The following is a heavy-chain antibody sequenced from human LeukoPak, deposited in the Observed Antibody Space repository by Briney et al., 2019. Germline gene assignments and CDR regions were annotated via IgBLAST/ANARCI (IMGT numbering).Heavy chain of an antibody. CDR1: GYGFTSYG. J-gene: IGHJ4*02. CDR2: ISAYNGNT. D-gene: IGHD2-15*01. Sequence: ASVKVSCKASGYGFTSYGISWVRQAPGQGLEWMGWISAYNGNTNYAQNFQGRVTMTTDASTSTAYMELRRLTSDDTAVYYCATSNIVNGDFDYWGQGTLVTVSS. V-gene: IGHV1-18*01. CDR3: ATSNIVNGDFDY.